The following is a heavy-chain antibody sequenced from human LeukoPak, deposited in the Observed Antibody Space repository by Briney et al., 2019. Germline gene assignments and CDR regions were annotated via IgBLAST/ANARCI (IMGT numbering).Heavy chain of an antibody. D-gene: IGHD3-10*01. V-gene: IGHV4-59*12. CDR1: GGSISSYY. CDR3: ARGLVQGVTASDI. Sequence: TSETLSLTCTVSGGSISSYYWSWIRQPPGKGLEWIGYIYYSGSTNYNPSLKSRVTISVDTSRNQFSLKLWSVTAADTAIYYCARGLVQGVTASDIWGQGTMVTVSS. CDR2: IYYSGST. J-gene: IGHJ3*02.